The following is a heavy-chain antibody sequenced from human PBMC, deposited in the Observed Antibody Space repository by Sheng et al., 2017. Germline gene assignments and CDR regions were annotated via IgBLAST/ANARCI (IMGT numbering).Heavy chain of an antibody. CDR1: GFTFSSYS. Sequence: EVQLVESGGGLVKPGGSLRLSCAASGFTFSSYSMNWVRQAPGKGLEWVSSISSSSSYIYYADSVKGRFTISRDNAKNSLYLQMNSLRAEDTAVYYCARSSGSGWYYFDYWGQGTLVTVSS. J-gene: IGHJ4*02. CDR2: ISSSSSYI. D-gene: IGHD6-19*01. CDR3: ARSSGSGWYYFDY. V-gene: IGHV3-21*01.